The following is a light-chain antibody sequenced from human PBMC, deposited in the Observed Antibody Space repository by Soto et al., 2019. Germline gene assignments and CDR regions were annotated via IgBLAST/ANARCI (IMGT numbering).Light chain of an antibody. CDR2: PAS. CDR1: QGSRSY. V-gene: IGKV1-9*01. J-gene: IGKJ1*01. Sequence: DIQLTQSPSFLSASVGDRVTITCRASQGSRSYLAWYQQKPGKAPKLLIYPASTLQSGVPSRFSGSGYGTEFTLTISSLQPEDFAAYYCQQLNSYPWTFGQGTKVEIK. CDR3: QQLNSYPWT.